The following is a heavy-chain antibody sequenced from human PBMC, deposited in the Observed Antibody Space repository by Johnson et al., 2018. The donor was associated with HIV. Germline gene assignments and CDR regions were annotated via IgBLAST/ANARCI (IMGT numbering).Heavy chain of an antibody. CDR1: GFTFDDYA. J-gene: IGHJ3*02. CDR2: ISYDGSNK. D-gene: IGHD2-15*01. Sequence: QVQLVESGGGLVQPGRSLRLSCAASGFTFDDYAMHWVRQAPGKGLEWVAVISYDGSNKDYADSVKGRFTLSRDVSKNTLYLQMNTLRLEDTAVYFCAGRGDAFDIWGQGTMLTVSS. CDR3: AGRGDAFDI. V-gene: IGHV3-30*04.